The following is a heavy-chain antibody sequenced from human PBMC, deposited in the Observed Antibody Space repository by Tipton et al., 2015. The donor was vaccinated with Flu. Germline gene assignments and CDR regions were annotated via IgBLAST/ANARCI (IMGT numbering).Heavy chain of an antibody. Sequence: QSGAEVKKPGASVKVSCKASGYTFTGYYMHWVRQAPGQGLEWMGWINPNSGGTNYAQKFQGRVTMTRDTSISTAYMELSRLRSDDTAVYYCARANLIRGSGWPREYFQHWGQGTLVTVSS. CDR2: INPNSGGT. D-gene: IGHD6-19*01. V-gene: IGHV1-2*02. CDR1: GYTFTGYY. CDR3: ARANLIRGSGWPREYFQH. J-gene: IGHJ1*01.